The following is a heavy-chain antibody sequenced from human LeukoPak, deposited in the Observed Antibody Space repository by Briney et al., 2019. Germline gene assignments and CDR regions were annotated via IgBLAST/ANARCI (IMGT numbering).Heavy chain of an antibody. Sequence: GGSLRLSCAASGFTFSSYAMRWVRQAPGKGLEWVSAISSIGGTTYYADSVKGRFTISRDNSKNTLYLQMNSLRAEDTAVYYCARTGRYCSGGNCYGGYYFDYWGQGTLVTVSS. V-gene: IGHV3-23*01. D-gene: IGHD2-15*01. CDR1: GFTFSSYA. CDR2: ISSIGGTT. CDR3: ARTGRYCSGGNCYGGYYFDY. J-gene: IGHJ4*02.